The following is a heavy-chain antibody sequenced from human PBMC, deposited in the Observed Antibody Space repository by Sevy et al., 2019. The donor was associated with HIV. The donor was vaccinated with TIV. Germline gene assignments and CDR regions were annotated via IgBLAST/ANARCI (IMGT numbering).Heavy chain of an antibody. CDR1: GYTFTGYY. J-gene: IGHJ3*02. Sequence: ASVKVSCKATGYTFTGYYLHWVRQAPGRGLEWMGWINPNRGDTHYSQKFQGWVTMTRDTSTSTVYMELSSLRSEDTAVYYCARGGEVVAGTYHNAFDIWGQGTMVTVSS. CDR3: ARGGEVVAGTYHNAFDI. V-gene: IGHV1-2*04. CDR2: INPNRGDT. D-gene: IGHD2-15*01.